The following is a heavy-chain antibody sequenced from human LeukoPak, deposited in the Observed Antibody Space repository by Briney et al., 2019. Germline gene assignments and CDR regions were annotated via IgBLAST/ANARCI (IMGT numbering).Heavy chain of an antibody. D-gene: IGHD6-19*01. J-gene: IGHJ4*02. Sequence: PSETLSLTCTVSGGSISSYYWSWIRQPPGKGLEWIGYIYYSRSTNYNPSLKSRVTISVDTSKNQFSLKLSSVTAADTAVYYCARERIAVAGGYYFDYWGQGTLVTVSS. CDR3: ARERIAVAGGYYFDY. CDR2: IYYSRST. CDR1: GGSISSYY. V-gene: IGHV4-59*01.